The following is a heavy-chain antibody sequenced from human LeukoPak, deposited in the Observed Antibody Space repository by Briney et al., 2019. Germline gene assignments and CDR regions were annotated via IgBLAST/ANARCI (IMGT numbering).Heavy chain of an antibody. Sequence: GGSLRLSCAASGFTFSSYGMDWVRQAPGKGLEWVAFIRYDGSNKYYADSVKGRFTIARDNSKNTMYMKMNSLRAEDTAVYYCAKDLAGSTDYYYYYYMDVWGKGTTVTVSS. D-gene: IGHD3-10*01. CDR2: IRYDGSNK. V-gene: IGHV3-30*02. CDR1: GFTFSSYG. CDR3: AKDLAGSTDYYYYYYMDV. J-gene: IGHJ6*03.